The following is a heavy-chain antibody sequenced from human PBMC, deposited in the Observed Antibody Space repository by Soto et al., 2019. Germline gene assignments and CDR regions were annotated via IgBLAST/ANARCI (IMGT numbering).Heavy chain of an antibody. J-gene: IGHJ6*02. V-gene: IGHV3-23*01. CDR1: GLTFSSLA. Sequence: QSGWSLRLSCAASGLTFSSLAMNWVRQAPGKGLEWVSGFSGSGGDTHYADSVKGRFTFSIDSSNNTLYLQMNSLRAEDTAVYYCARGRVRGRGHNYHGLDVWGQGTTVTVS. CDR2: FSGSGGDT. D-gene: IGHD3-10*01. CDR3: ARGRVRGRGHNYHGLDV.